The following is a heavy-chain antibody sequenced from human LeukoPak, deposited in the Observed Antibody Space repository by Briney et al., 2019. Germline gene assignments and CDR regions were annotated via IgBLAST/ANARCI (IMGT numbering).Heavy chain of an antibody. D-gene: IGHD3-22*01. J-gene: IGHJ6*04. CDR1: GYTFTGYY. Sequence: ASVKVSCKASGYTFTGYYMHWVRQAPGQGLEWMGRINPNSGGTNYAQKFQGRVTMTRDTSISTAYMELSRLRSDDTAVYYCARDHGYYDSSGYYPRMDVWGKGTTVTVSS. CDR2: INPNSGGT. CDR3: ARDHGYYDSSGYYPRMDV. V-gene: IGHV1-2*06.